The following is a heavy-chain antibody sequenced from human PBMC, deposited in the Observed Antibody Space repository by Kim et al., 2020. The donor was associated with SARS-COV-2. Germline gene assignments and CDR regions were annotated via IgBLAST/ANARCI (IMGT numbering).Heavy chain of an antibody. D-gene: IGHD1-20*01. J-gene: IGHJ5*01. CDR3: TGGRITGTSWRDS. Sequence: SETLSLTCDVSGGSISIEKWWNWVRQPPGKGLEWIGEIYYRGKTNYNPSLKSRVTMSVDPSKNQFSLELTSVTAADTAVYYCTGGRITGTSWRDSWGQGTLVTVS. CDR1: GGSISIEKW. CDR2: IYYRGKT. V-gene: IGHV4-4*02.